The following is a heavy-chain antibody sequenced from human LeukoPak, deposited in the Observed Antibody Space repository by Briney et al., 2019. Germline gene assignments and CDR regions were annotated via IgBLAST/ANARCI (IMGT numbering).Heavy chain of an antibody. CDR2: ISSSSSTI. V-gene: IGHV3-48*01. CDR1: GFTFSSYS. Sequence: TGGSLRLSCAASGFTFSSYSMNWVRQAPGKGLEWVSYISSSSSTIYYADSVKGRFTISRDNSKNTLYLQMNSLRAEDTAVYYCAKDPGPFSPPGPDYWGQGTLVTVSS. J-gene: IGHJ4*02. CDR3: AKDPGPFSPPGPDY.